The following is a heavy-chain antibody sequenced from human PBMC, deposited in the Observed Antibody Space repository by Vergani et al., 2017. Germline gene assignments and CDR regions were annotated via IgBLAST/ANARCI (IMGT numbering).Heavy chain of an antibody. V-gene: IGHV4-59*01. J-gene: IGHJ6*02. D-gene: IGHD3-10*01. CDR3: AGNMVRAVRYYGMDV. CDR2: LYYSEST. Sequence: QVQLQESGPGLVKPSETLSLPCTVPGGPISSYYWSWIRQPPGKGLEWIGSLYYSESTNYNPPLKSRVTISVNTSKNQFSLRLSSVTAADTAVYYCAGNMVRAVRYYGMDVWGQGTTVTVSS. CDR1: GGPISSYY.